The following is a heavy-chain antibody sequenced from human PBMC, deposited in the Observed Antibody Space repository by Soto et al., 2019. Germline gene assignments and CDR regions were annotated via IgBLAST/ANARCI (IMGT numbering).Heavy chain of an antibody. CDR2: IKSKSNGEIA. CDR1: GFTFTSAW. CDR3: TTIVLVRFDD. D-gene: IGHD3-10*01. J-gene: IGHJ4*02. Sequence: GGSLRLSCRTSGFTFTSAWMNWVRLTAGNGLEWVGRIKSKSNGEIAEYAAPVKSRFIISRDDSTDALYVEMNNLTGEDSAVYDCTTIVLVRFDDWGQGVLVTVSS. V-gene: IGHV3-15*01.